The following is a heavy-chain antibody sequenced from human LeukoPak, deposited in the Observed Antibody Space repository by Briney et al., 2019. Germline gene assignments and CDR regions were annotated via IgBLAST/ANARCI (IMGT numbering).Heavy chain of an antibody. V-gene: IGHV3-21*01. CDR1: GFTFSSYS. J-gene: IGHJ3*02. CDR2: ISSSSSYI. CDR3: ARASLQKLKFGEFVGGAFDI. Sequence: GGSLRLSCAASGFTFSSYSMNWVRQAPGKGLEWVSSISSSSSYIYYADSVKGRFTISRDNAKNSLYLQMNSLRAEDTAVYYCARASLQKLKFGEFVGGAFDIWGQGTMVTVSS. D-gene: IGHD3-10*01.